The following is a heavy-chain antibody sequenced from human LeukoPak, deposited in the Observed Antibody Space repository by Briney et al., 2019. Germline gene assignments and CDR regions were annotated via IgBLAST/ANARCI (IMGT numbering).Heavy chain of an antibody. V-gene: IGHV4-34*01. CDR2: INHSGST. CDR3: ARDRIAARRFDY. Sequence: KPSETLSLTCAVYGRSFSGYYWSWIRQPPGKGLEWIGEINHSGSTNYNPSLKSRVTISVDTSKNQFSLKLSSVTAADTAVYYCARDRIAARRFDYWGQGTLVTVSS. J-gene: IGHJ4*02. CDR1: GRSFSGYY. D-gene: IGHD6-6*01.